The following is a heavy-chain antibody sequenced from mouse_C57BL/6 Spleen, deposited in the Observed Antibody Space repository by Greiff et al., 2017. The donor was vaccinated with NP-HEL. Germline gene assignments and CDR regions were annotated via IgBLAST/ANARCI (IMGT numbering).Heavy chain of an antibody. CDR1: GFTFSDYG. V-gene: IGHV5-17*01. Sequence: DVMLVESGGGLVKPGGSLKLSCAASGFTFSDYGMHWVRQAPEKGLEWVAYISSGSSTIYYADTVKGRFTISRDNAKNTLFLQMTSLRSEDTAMYYCARNGFPTVVAHYYAMDYWGQGTSVTVSS. CDR2: ISSGSSTI. CDR3: ARNGFPTVVAHYYAMDY. D-gene: IGHD1-1*01. J-gene: IGHJ4*01.